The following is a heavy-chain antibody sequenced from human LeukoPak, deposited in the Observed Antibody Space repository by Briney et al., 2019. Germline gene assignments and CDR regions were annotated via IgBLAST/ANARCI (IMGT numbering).Heavy chain of an antibody. J-gene: IGHJ4*02. V-gene: IGHV3-30*18. CDR2: ISYDGSNK. D-gene: IGHD3-16*02. CDR1: GFTFSSYG. Sequence: GGSLRLPCAASGFTFSSYGMHWVGQPPGKGLEWVAVISYDGSNKYYADSVKGRFTISRDNSKNTLYLQMNSLRAEDTAVYYCAKALLRLGELSSSLFDYWGQGTLVTVSS. CDR3: AKALLRLGELSSSLFDY.